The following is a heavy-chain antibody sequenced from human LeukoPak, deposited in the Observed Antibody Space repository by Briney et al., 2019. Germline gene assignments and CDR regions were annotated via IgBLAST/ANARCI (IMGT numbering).Heavy chain of an antibody. CDR3: ARDQQNGYSSGWSFDS. V-gene: IGHV3-21*01. J-gene: IGHJ5*01. CDR1: GFTFSNYN. D-gene: IGHD6-19*01. CDR2: ISSSGGFI. Sequence: GGSLRLSCAASGFTFSNYNMNWVRQAPGKGLEWVSSISSSGGFINYADSVKGRFTISRDNAKNSLYLQMNSLRAEDTAVYYCARDQQNGYSSGWSFDSWGQGTLVTVSS.